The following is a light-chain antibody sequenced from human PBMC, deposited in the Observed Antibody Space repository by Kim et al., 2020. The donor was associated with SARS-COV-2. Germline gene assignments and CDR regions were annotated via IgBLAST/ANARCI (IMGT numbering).Light chain of an antibody. CDR2: GAS. CDR1: QSVSSSY. Sequence: IVLTQSPGTLSLSPGERATLSCRASQSVSSSYLAWYQQKPGQAPRLLIYGASSRATGIPDRFSGSGSGTDFTLTISRLEPEDFAVYYCQQYGSSHGYTFGQGTKLEI. CDR3: QQYGSSHGYT. J-gene: IGKJ2*01. V-gene: IGKV3-20*01.